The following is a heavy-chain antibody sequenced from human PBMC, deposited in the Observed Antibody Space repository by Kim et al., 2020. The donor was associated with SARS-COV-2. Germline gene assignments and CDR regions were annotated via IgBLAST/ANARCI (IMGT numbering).Heavy chain of an antibody. J-gene: IGHJ5*02. V-gene: IGHV4-39*07. CDR1: STSISSSDYY. CDR3: ARDSYGSGSYGGFDT. Sequence: SETLSLTCTVSSTSISSSDYYWGWIRQPPGKGLEWIGSINYSGNTYYNSSLKSRVTMSVDTSKNRFSLNLISVTAADTAFYYCARDSYGSGSYGGFDTWGQGTLVTVSS. D-gene: IGHD3-10*01. CDR2: INYSGNT.